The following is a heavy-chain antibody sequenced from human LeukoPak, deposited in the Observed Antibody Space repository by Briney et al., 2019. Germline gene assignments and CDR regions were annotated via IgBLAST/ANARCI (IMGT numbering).Heavy chain of an antibody. D-gene: IGHD4-11*01. J-gene: IGHJ4*02. CDR2: ISSSSSTI. V-gene: IGHV3-48*04. CDR3: ARVYSNYALDY. CDR1: GFTFSSYS. Sequence: GGSLRLSCAASGFTFSSYSMNWVRQAPGKGLEWVSYISSSSSTIYYADSVKGRFTISRDNAKNSLYLQMNSLRAEDTAVYYCARVYSNYALDYWGQGILVTVSS.